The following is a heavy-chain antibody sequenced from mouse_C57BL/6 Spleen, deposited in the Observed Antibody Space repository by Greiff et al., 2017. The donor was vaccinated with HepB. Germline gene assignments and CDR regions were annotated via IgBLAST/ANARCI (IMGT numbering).Heavy chain of an antibody. J-gene: IGHJ1*03. CDR1: GYTFTDYY. CDR2: INPYNGGT. CDR3: ASRGSRPLRYFDV. V-gene: IGHV1-19*01. Sequence: EVQLQQSGPVLVKPGASVKMSCKASGYTFTDYYMNWVKQSHGKSLEWIGVINPYNGGTSYNQKFKGKATLTVDKSSSTAYMELNSLTSEDSAVYYCASRGSRPLRYFDVWGTGTTVTVSS. D-gene: IGHD1-1*01.